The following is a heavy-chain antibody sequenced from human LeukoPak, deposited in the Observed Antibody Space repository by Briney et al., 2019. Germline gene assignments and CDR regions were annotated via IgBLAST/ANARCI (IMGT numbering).Heavy chain of an antibody. V-gene: IGHV4-4*07. CDR2: IYTSGST. J-gene: IGHJ6*03. CDR1: GGSISSYY. D-gene: IGHD2-15*01. Sequence: SETLSLTCTVSGGSISSYYWSWIRQPAGKGLEWIGRIYTSGSTNYNPSLKSRVTMSVDTSKNQFSLKLSSVTAADTAVYYCARTTEGYCRGGSCYYYYYYMDVWGKGTTVTVSS. CDR3: ARTTEGYCRGGSCYYYYYYMDV.